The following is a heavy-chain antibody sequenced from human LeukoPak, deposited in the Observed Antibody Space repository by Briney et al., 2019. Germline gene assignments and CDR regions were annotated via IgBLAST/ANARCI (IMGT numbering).Heavy chain of an antibody. V-gene: IGHV4-59*01. Sequence: SEALSLTCDVYGGSLRAYYWSWIRQPPGKGLEWIGYIFYSGSTNYNPSLKSRVTISVDTSKNQFSLKLSSVTAADTAVYYCARVYYSNSYDYWYFDLWGRGTLVTVSS. D-gene: IGHD6-13*01. CDR3: ARVYYSNSYDYWYFDL. J-gene: IGHJ2*01. CDR2: IFYSGST. CDR1: GGSLRAYY.